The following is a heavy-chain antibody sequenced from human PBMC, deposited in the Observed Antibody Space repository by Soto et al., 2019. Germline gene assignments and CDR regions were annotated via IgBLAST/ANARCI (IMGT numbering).Heavy chain of an antibody. Sequence: SETLSLTCTVSGGSISSGGYYWSWIRQHPGKGLEWIGYIYYSGSTYYNPSLKSRVTISVDTSKNQFSLKLSSVTAADTAVYYCARVGYYDSSGYYFEPAYTYYFDYWGQGTPVTVSS. CDR3: ARVGYYDSSGYYFEPAYTYYFDY. CDR1: GGSISSGGYY. V-gene: IGHV4-31*03. J-gene: IGHJ4*02. CDR2: IYYSGST. D-gene: IGHD3-22*01.